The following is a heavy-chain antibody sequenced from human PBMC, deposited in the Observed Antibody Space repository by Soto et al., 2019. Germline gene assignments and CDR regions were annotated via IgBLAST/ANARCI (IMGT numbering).Heavy chain of an antibody. J-gene: IGHJ4*02. CDR3: ARDIGSHYLPIDY. V-gene: IGHV1-18*01. CDR2: ISPNNGET. CDR1: GYTFTAYT. Sequence: ASVKVSCKGSGYTFTAYTIIWVRQAPGQGLEWMGWISPNNGETGSAQSLQGRLTMTTDTSTATVYMELRGLTSDDTAVYYCARDIGSHYLPIDYWGQGTLVTVS. D-gene: IGHD3-10*01.